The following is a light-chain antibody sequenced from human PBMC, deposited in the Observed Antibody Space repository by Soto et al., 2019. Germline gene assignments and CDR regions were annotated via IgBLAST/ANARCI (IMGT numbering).Light chain of an antibody. CDR2: KAS. CDR3: QQYNTYSIT. Sequence: DIQMTQSTSSLSAAVGDRVTLTCRASQSISSWLAWYQQKQGKPPKLLIYKASSLESGVPSRFSGSGSGTEFTLTISRLQPDDFETFYCQQYNTYSITFGQGTRLEIK. V-gene: IGKV1-5*03. CDR1: QSISSW. J-gene: IGKJ5*01.